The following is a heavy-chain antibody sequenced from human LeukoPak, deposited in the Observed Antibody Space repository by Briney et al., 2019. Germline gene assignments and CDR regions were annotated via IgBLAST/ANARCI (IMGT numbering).Heavy chain of an antibody. V-gene: IGHV1-46*01. CDR2: INPSGGST. D-gene: IGHD2-2*03. CDR1: GYTFTSYY. J-gene: IGHJ4*02. Sequence: GASVKVSCKASGYTFTSYYMHWVRQAPGQGLEWMGIINPSGGSTSYAQKFQGRVTMTRDTSTSTVYMELSSLREEDTAVYYCAKDSHWILFDDWGQGTLVTVSS. CDR3: AKDSHWILFDD.